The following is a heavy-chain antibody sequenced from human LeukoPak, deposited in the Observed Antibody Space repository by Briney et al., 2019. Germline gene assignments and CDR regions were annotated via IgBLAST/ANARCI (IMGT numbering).Heavy chain of an antibody. J-gene: IGHJ4*02. CDR2: IYYSGST. CDR1: GGSISSYY. D-gene: IGHD2-2*01. V-gene: IGHV4-59*01. CDR3: ARLYCSSTSCHLDY. Sequence: PSETLSLTCTVSGGSISSYYWSWIRQPPRKGLEWIGYIYYSGSTNYNPSLKSRVTISVDTSKNQFSLKLSSVTAADTAVYYCARLYCSSTSCHLDYWGQGTLVTVSS.